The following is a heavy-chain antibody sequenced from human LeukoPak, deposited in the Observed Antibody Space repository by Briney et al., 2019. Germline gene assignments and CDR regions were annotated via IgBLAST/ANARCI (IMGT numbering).Heavy chain of an antibody. Sequence: GGSLRLSCAASGFTVSTDHMSWVRQAPGKGLEWVGRIKSKTDGGTTDYAAPVKGRFTISRDDPKNTLYLQMNSLKPEDTAVYYCTTVWEGGAFDYWGQGTLVTVSS. V-gene: IGHV3-15*01. CDR2: IKSKTDGGTT. D-gene: IGHD1-26*01. J-gene: IGHJ4*02. CDR3: TTVWEGGAFDY. CDR1: GFTVSTDH.